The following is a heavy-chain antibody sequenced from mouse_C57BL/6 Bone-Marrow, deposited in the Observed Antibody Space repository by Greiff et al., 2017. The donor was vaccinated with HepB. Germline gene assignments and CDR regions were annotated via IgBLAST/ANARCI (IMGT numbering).Heavy chain of an antibody. CDR3: ARDGHYYGSSSWYFDY. V-gene: IGHV5-16*01. J-gene: IGHJ2*01. Sequence: EVKLMESEGGLVQPGSSMKLSCTASGFTFSDYYMAWVRQVPEKGLEWVANINYDGSSTYYLDSLKSRFIISRDNAKNILYLQMSSLKSEDTATYYCARDGHYYGSSSWYFDYWGQGTTLTVSS. D-gene: IGHD1-1*01. CDR2: INYDGSST. CDR1: GFTFSDYY.